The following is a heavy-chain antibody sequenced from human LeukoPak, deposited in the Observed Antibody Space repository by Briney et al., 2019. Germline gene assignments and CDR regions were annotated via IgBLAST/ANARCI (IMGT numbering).Heavy chain of an antibody. J-gene: IGHJ4*02. CDR2: IYTGGNT. CDR3: ARGDDSGYYDCFDY. D-gene: IGHD3-22*01. Sequence: GGSLRLSCAASGFTVDSNYLSWVRQAPGKGLEWVSTIYTGGNTYYAASVKGRFTISRDFSKNTVFLHMNSLRAEDTAMYYCARGDDSGYYDCFDYWGQGALVTVSS. CDR1: GFTVDSNY. V-gene: IGHV3-53*01.